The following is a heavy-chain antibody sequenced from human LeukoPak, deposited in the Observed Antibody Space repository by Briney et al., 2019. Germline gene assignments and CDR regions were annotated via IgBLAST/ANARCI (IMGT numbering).Heavy chain of an antibody. CDR3: AKDDRWLQFCC. CDR1: GFTFSSHG. V-gene: IGHV3-23*01. J-gene: IGHJ4*02. Sequence: GGSLRLSCVASGFTFSSHGMNWVRQAPGKGLEWVSGIIPSGHTTYYADSVRGRYTISRDNSRNTVYLQMNSLRAEDTAVYYCAKDDRWLQFCCWGQGTLVTVSA. CDR2: IIPSGHTT. D-gene: IGHD5-24*01.